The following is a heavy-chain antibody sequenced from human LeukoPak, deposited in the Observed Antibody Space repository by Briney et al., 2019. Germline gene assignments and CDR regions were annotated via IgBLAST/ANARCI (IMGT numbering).Heavy chain of an antibody. CDR1: GYTFTSYD. CDR2: MNPNSGNT. D-gene: IGHD6-19*01. J-gene: IGHJ6*03. Sequence: ASVKVSCKASGYTFTSYDINWVRQATGQGLEWMGWMNPNSGNTGYAQKFQGRVTMTRNTSISTAYMELSSLRSEDTAVYYCARVTSQWLVVYYNYYMDVWGKGTTVTVSS. CDR3: ARVTSQWLVVYYNYYMDV. V-gene: IGHV1-8*01.